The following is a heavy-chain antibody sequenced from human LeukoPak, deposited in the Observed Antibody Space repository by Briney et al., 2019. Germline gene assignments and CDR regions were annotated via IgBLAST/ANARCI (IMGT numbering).Heavy chain of an antibody. J-gene: IGHJ3*02. CDR2: IRYDGSNK. V-gene: IGHV3-30*02. D-gene: IGHD6-19*01. CDR1: GFTFSCYG. Sequence: GGSLRLSCAASGFTFSCYGMHWVRQAPGKGLEWVAFIRYDGSNKYYADSVKGRFTISRDNSKNTLYLQMNSLRAEDTAVYYCARAVADCDAFDIWGQGTMVTVSS. CDR3: ARAVADCDAFDI.